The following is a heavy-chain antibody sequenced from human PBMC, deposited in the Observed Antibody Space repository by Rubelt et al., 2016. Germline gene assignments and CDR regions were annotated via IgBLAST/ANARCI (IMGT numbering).Heavy chain of an antibody. J-gene: IGHJ4*02. V-gene: IGHV4-39*07. D-gene: IGHD6-13*01. CDR2: IYYSGST. Sequence: QVQLVESGGGVVQPGESLRVSCAASGLTVSSTYMGWVRQAPGTGLEWIGSIYYSGSTYYKPTLKSRMTISVDTSKILVSLKLDSVTSADTAVSYCCRVGYISSWYVPYWGQGTLVAVSS. CDR1: GLTVSSTY. CDR3: CRVGYISSWYVPY.